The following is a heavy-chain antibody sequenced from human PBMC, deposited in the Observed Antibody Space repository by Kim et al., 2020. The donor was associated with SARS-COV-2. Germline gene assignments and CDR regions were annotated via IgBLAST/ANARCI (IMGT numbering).Heavy chain of an antibody. V-gene: IGHV3-73*01. CDR3: TSVPGKTLAFWDAFDI. J-gene: IGHJ3*02. D-gene: IGHD1-1*01. CDR1: GFTFSGSA. Sequence: GGSLRLSCAASGFTFSGSAMHWVRQASGKGLEWVGRIRSKANGYATAYAASVKGRFTISRDDSKNTANLQMNSRKTEDTAVYYCTSVPGKTLAFWDAFDIWGQGTMGTVSS. CDR2: IRSKANGYAT.